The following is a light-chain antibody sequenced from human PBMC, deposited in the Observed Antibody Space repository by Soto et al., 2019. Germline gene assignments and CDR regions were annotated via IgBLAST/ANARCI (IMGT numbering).Light chain of an antibody. J-gene: IGKJ1*01. CDR1: QSVSSSY. V-gene: IGKV3-20*01. CDR2: GAS. CDR3: QQYGSSWT. Sequence: EIVLTQSPGTLSLSPGERATLSCRASQSVSSSYLAWYQQKPGQAPRLLIYGASSRATGIPDRFSGSGSGTDFTLTISRLETEDSALYYCQQYGSSWTFGQGTQVDIX.